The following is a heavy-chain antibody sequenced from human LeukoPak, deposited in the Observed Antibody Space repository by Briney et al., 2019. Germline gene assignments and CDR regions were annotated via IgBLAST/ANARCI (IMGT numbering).Heavy chain of an antibody. Sequence: SGPTLVKPTQTLTLTCTFSGFSLSTSGVGVGWIRQPPGKALEWLALIYWNDDKRYSPSLKSRLTITKDTSKNQVVLTMTNMDPVDTATYYCAHLFYDCSGYYAYNWFDPWGQGTLVTVSS. CDR1: GFSLSTSGVG. CDR2: IYWNDDK. D-gene: IGHD3-22*01. J-gene: IGHJ5*02. V-gene: IGHV2-5*01. CDR3: AHLFYDCSGYYAYNWFDP.